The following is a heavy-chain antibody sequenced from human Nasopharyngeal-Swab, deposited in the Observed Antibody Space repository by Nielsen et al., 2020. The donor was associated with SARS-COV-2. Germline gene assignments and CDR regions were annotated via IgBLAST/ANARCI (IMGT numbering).Heavy chain of an antibody. CDR2: INSDGSST. V-gene: IGHV3-74*01. D-gene: IGHD4-11*01. CDR1: GFTFSSYW. J-gene: IGHJ6*02. CDR3: VREFSKDYSNYYYGMDV. Sequence: GESLKISCAASGFTFSSYWMHWVRQAPGKGLVWVSRINSDGSSTSYADSVKGRFTISRDNAKNTLYLQMNSLRAEDTAVYYCVREFSKDYSNYYYGMDVWGQGTTVTVSS.